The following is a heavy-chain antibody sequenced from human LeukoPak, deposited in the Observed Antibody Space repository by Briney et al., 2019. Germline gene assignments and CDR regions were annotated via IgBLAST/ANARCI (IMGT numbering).Heavy chain of an antibody. Sequence: PSETLSLTCTVSGGSISSGGYYWSWIRQPPGKGLEWIGYIYHSGSTYYNPSLKSRVTISVDRSKNQFSLKLSSVTAADTAVYYCARHGLECTNGVCYIHYYMDVWGKGTTVTVSS. CDR2: IYHSGST. J-gene: IGHJ6*03. V-gene: IGHV4-30-2*01. CDR1: GGSISSGGYY. D-gene: IGHD2-8*01. CDR3: ARHGLECTNGVCYIHYYMDV.